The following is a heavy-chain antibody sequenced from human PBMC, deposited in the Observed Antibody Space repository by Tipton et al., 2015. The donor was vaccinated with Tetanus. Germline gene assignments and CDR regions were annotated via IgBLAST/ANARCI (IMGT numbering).Heavy chain of an antibody. Sequence: TLSLTCSVSGGSISYYYWSWIRQSPGKGLEWIGYIDHSGNTNYNPSLKSRVTISMDRSENQISLKMTSVTAADTAVYYCAGVTAQRTELYFEHWGQGTQVTVSS. D-gene: IGHD2-8*02. CDR3: AGVTAQRTELYFEH. CDR2: IDHSGNT. J-gene: IGHJ1*01. CDR1: GGSISYYY. V-gene: IGHV4-59*07.